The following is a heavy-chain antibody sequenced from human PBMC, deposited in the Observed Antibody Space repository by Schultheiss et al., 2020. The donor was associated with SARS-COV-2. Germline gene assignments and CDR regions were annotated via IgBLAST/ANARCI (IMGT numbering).Heavy chain of an antibody. D-gene: IGHD2-2*01. CDR2: ISSSSSYI. CDR1: GFTFSSYA. J-gene: IGHJ4*02. Sequence: GGSLRLSCAASGFTFSSYAMSWVRQAPGKGLEWVSSISSSSSYIYYADSVKGRFTVSRDNANDSLYLQMNSLRAEDTALYYCAKMGYCSSTSCHALDYWGQGTLVTVSS. V-gene: IGHV3-21*04. CDR3: AKMGYCSSTSCHALDY.